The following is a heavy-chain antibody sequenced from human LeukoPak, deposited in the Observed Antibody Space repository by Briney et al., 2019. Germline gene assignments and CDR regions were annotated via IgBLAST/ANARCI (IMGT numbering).Heavy chain of an antibody. CDR3: ARGQYSGSCFDN. CDR2: IYYSGST. CDR1: GCSISNYL. D-gene: IGHD1-26*01. J-gene: IGHJ4*02. Sequence: SETLSLTCTVSGCSISNYLWSGIRQPPGKGLEWIGYIYYSGSTNYNPSLKSRVTILVDTSKNQFSLKVSSVTAADTAVYYCARGQYSGSCFDNWGQGSLVTVSS. V-gene: IGHV4-59*01.